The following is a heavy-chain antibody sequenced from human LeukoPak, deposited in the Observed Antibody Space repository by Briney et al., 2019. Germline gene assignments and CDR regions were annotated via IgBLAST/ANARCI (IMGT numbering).Heavy chain of an antibody. CDR3: ARSGYKYGADALDI. J-gene: IGHJ3*02. CDR1: GFTFSSYA. Sequence: GSLRLSCAASGFTFSSYAMSWVRQAPGKGLEWIGYIYYSGSTNYNPSLKSRVTISVDTSKNQFSLKLSSVTAADTAVYYCARSGYKYGADALDIWGQGTMVTVSS. CDR2: IYYSGST. V-gene: IGHV4-59*01. D-gene: IGHD5-18*01.